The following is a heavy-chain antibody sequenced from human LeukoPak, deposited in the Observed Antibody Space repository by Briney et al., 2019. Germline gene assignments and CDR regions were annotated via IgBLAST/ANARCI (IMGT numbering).Heavy chain of an antibody. Sequence: GGSLRLSCAASGFTFSSYGMHWVRQAPGKGLEWVAVIWYDGSNKYYADSVKGRFTISRDNSKNTLYLQMNSLRAEDTAVYYCAYCSSTSCYTRSNYYYYGMDVWGQGTTVTVSS. CDR3: AYCSSTSCYTRSNYYYYGMDV. J-gene: IGHJ6*02. CDR2: IWYDGSNK. CDR1: GFTFSSYG. V-gene: IGHV3-33*01. D-gene: IGHD2-2*02.